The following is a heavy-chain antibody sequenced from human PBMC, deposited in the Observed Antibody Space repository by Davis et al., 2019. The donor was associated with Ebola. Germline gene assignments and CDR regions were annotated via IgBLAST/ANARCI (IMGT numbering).Heavy chain of an antibody. J-gene: IGHJ5*01. CDR2: ISSTGGST. CDR3: VTGEEQWLRRFDS. Sequence: GESLKISCVDSGFLFDTYAMSWVRQAPGKGLEWVSAISSTGGSTYFANSVRGRFTISRDNSKSTAYLQMTRLAVEDTAVYYCVTGEEQWLRRFDSWGQGTLVTVSS. V-gene: IGHV3-23*01. D-gene: IGHD6-19*01. CDR1: GFLFDTYA.